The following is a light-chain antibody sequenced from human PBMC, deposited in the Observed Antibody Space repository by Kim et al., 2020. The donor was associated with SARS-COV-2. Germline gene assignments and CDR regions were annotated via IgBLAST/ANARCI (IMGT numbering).Light chain of an antibody. CDR1: QDIGDF. J-gene: IGKJ2*01. CDR3: QYYGTYPYI. CDR2: AAS. V-gene: IGKV1-16*02. Sequence: SASVGVSVTLACRASQDIGDFLAWFQQRPAKAPKSLIYAASTLQGGVPSKVSGSGSGTDFTLTISSLQPEDFATYYCQYYGTYPYIFGQGTKLEI.